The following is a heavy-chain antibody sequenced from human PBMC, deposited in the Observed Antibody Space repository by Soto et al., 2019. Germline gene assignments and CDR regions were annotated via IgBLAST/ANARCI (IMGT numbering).Heavy chain of an antibody. V-gene: IGHV3-23*01. D-gene: IGHD2-15*01. Sequence: GGSLRLSCAASGFTFSSYAMSWVRQAPGKGLEWVSAISGSGGSTYYADSVKGRFTISRDNSKNTLYLQMNSLRAEDTAVYYCAKDPISARYCSGGSCYDDYFDYWGQGTLVT. J-gene: IGHJ4*02. CDR2: ISGSGGST. CDR3: AKDPISARYCSGGSCYDDYFDY. CDR1: GFTFSSYA.